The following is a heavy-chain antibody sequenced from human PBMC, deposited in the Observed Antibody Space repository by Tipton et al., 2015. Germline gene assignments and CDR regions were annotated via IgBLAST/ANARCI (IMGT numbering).Heavy chain of an antibody. CDR3: ARDLEHGMDV. CDR1: AYSISSDYY. J-gene: IGHJ6*02. D-gene: IGHD5-24*01. V-gene: IGHV4-38-2*02. CDR2: ISHSGNT. Sequence: LRLSCAVSAYSISSDYYWGWIRQPPGKGLEWIGSISHSGNTYYNPSLKSRVTMSRDTSKNQFSLTLNSVAAADTAVYYCARDLEHGMDVWGHGTTVTVSS.